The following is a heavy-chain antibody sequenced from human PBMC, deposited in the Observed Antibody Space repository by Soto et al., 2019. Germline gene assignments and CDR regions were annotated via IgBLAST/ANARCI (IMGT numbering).Heavy chain of an antibody. Sequence: QVQLQESGPGLVKPSETLSLTCTVSGGSISSYYWSWIRQPPGKGLEWIGFIYYSGSTNYNPSLNGRGTISVDTSKNQFPLKLSSVTAADTAVYYCARNTGLIYGSGADLDPWGQGTLVTVSS. J-gene: IGHJ5*02. CDR3: ARNTGLIYGSGADLDP. V-gene: IGHV4-59*08. CDR2: IYYSGST. D-gene: IGHD3-10*01. CDR1: GGSISSYY.